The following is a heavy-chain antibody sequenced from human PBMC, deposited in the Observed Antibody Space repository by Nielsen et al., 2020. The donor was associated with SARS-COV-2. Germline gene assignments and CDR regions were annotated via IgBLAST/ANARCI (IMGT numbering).Heavy chain of an antibody. CDR1: GYTFTGYY. CDR2: INPSGGST. J-gene: IGHJ5*02. Sequence: ASVKVSCKASGYTFTGYYMHWVRQAPGQGLEWMGIINPSGGSTSYAQKFQGRVTMTRDTSTSTVYMELSSLRSEDTAVYYCARGEGGDFWSGYDNWFDPWGQGTLVTVSS. V-gene: IGHV1-46*01. D-gene: IGHD3-3*01. CDR3: ARGEGGDFWSGYDNWFDP.